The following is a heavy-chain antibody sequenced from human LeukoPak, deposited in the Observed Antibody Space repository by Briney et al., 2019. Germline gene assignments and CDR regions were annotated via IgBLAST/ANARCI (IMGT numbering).Heavy chain of an antibody. Sequence: GGSLRLSCAASGFTFDDYAMHWVRQAPGKGLEWVSGISWNSGSIGYADSVKGRFTISRDNAKNSLYLQMNSLRAEDTALYYCAKAGYYYDSSGFFDYWGQGTLVTVS. D-gene: IGHD3-22*01. CDR2: ISWNSGSI. CDR3: AKAGYYYDSSGFFDY. CDR1: GFTFDDYA. J-gene: IGHJ4*02. V-gene: IGHV3-9*01.